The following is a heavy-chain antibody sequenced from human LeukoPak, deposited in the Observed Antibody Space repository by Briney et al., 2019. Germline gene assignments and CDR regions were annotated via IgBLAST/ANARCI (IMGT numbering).Heavy chain of an antibody. CDR2: VYPGVSDT. D-gene: IGHD3-16*01. Sequence: GESLKIPCKGSGYRFTSFWFGWLRQLPGKGLEGMGIVYPGVSDTRYSPSFQGQVTISADKSIRTAYLQWSSLKASDTAMYYCARRAITLGDAFDIWGQGTMVTVSS. CDR1: GYRFTSFW. J-gene: IGHJ3*02. V-gene: IGHV5-51*01. CDR3: ARRAITLGDAFDI.